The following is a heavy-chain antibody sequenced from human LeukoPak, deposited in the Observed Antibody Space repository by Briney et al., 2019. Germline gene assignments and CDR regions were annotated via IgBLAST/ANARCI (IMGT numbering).Heavy chain of an antibody. CDR2: ISASNGNT. Sequence: WASVKVSCKASGYTLTSYAISWVRQAPGQGLEWMGWISASNGNTSYAQNLQGRVTMTADTSTSTAYMELRSLRSDDTAVYYCARDGDYYFDYWGHGTLVTVSS. CDR1: GYTLTSYA. J-gene: IGHJ4*01. V-gene: IGHV1-18*01. CDR3: ARDGDYYFDY.